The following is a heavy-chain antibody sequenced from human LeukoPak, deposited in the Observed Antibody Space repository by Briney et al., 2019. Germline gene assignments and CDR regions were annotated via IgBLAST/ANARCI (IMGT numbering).Heavy chain of an antibody. D-gene: IGHD6-6*01. CDR2: INPNSGGT. J-gene: IGHJ4*02. Sequence: ASVKVSCKASGYTFTGYYMHWVRQAPGQGLEWMGWINPNSGGTNYAQKLQGRVTMTTDTSTSTAHMELRSLRSDDTAVYYCARGKYSSSYFDYWGQGTLVTVSS. CDR1: GYTFTGYY. CDR3: ARGKYSSSYFDY. V-gene: IGHV1-2*02.